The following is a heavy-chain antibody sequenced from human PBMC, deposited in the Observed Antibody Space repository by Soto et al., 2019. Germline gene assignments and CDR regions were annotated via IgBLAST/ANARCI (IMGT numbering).Heavy chain of an antibody. V-gene: IGHV3-74*01. CDR3: ARTGYKSRNALDY. Sequence: EVELVESGGGLVQPGGSLRLTCITSGFDFSSYWMHWVRQAPGKGLEWVSRINSDGTDRDYAGAVKGRFTISRDNAENTLSLQMNYLRSEDTAMYYCARTGYKSRNALDYWGQGTQVTASS. CDR2: INSDGTDR. D-gene: IGHD3-22*01. J-gene: IGHJ4*02. CDR1: GFDFSSYW.